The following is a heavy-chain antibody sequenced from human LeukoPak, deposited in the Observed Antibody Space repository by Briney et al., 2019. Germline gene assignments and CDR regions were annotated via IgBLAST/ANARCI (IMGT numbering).Heavy chain of an antibody. CDR1: GFAFSSYA. V-gene: IGHV3-23*01. CDR3: AKTDSSSWYVSNWFDP. D-gene: IGHD6-13*01. CDR2: ISGSGGST. J-gene: IGHJ5*02. Sequence: GGSLRLSCAASGFAFSSYAMSWVRQAPGKGLEWVSAISGSGGSTYYADSVKGRFTISRDNSKNTLYLQMNSQRAEDTAVYYCAKTDSSSWYVSNWFDPWGQGTLVTVSS.